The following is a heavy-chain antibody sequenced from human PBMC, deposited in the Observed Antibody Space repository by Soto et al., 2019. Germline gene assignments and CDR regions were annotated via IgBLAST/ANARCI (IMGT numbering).Heavy chain of an antibody. Sequence: EVQLVESGGGLVQPGRSLRLSCAASGFTFDDYAMHWVRQAPGKGLEWVSGISWNSGSIGYADSVKGRFTISRDNAKNSLYLQMNSLRAEDTALYYCAKIFYCSSTSCDKDHDHPGDYWGQGTLVTVSS. CDR2: ISWNSGSI. CDR3: AKIFYCSSTSCDKDHDHPGDY. J-gene: IGHJ4*02. D-gene: IGHD2-2*02. V-gene: IGHV3-9*01. CDR1: GFTFDDYA.